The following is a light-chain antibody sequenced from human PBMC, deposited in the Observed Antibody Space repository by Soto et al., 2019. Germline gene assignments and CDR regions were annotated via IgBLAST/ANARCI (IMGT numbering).Light chain of an antibody. CDR1: ENISTW. CDR3: QQYKTYPLT. CDR2: HAS. Sequence: DIEMTQPPSTLSASASDRVTITCRATENISTWLAWYQQKPGKAPKLLIYHASSLESGVPSRFSGSGSGTEFTLTISSLQPDDFATYYCQQYKTYPLTFGQGTKV. V-gene: IGKV1-5*01. J-gene: IGKJ1*01.